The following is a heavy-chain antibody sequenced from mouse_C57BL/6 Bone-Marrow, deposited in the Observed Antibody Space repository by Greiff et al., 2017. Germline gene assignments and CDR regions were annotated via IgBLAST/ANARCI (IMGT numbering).Heavy chain of an antibody. CDR3: ARRGFAY. CDR2: INPSTGGT. Sequence: VQLQQSGPELVKPVASVKISCKASGYSFTGYYMNWVKQSPEKSLEWIGEINPSTGGTTYNQKFKAKATLTVDKSSSTAYMQLKSLTSEDSAVYYCARRGFAYWGQGTLVTVSA. J-gene: IGHJ3*01. V-gene: IGHV1-42*01. CDR1: GYSFTGYY.